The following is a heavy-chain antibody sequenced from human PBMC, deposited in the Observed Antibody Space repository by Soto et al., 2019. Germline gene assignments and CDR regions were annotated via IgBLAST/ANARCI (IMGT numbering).Heavy chain of an antibody. CDR1: GGTFSSYA. CDR3: ARDTVIRGYSYGWSNFDY. D-gene: IGHD5-18*01. V-gene: IGHV1-69*13. CDR2: IIPIFGTA. Sequence: GASVKVSCKASGGTFSSYAISWVRQAPGQGLEWMGGIIPIFGTANYAQKFQGRVTITADESTSTAYMELSSLRSEDTAVYYCARDTVIRGYSYGWSNFDYWGQGTLVTVSS. J-gene: IGHJ4*02.